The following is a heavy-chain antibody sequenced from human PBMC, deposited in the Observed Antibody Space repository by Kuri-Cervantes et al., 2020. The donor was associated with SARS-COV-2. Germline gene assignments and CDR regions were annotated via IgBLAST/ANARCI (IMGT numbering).Heavy chain of an antibody. CDR3: AKEGRVPAARYYYYGMDV. CDR2: ISGSGGST. D-gene: IGHD2-2*01. V-gene: IGHV3-23*01. J-gene: IGHJ6*02. Sequence: GESLKISCAASGFTFSSYAMSWVRQAPGKGLEWVSAISGSGGSTYYADSVKGRFTISRDDSKNTLYLQMNSLRAEDTAVYYCAKEGRVPAARYYYYGMDVWGQGTTVTV. CDR1: GFTFSSYA.